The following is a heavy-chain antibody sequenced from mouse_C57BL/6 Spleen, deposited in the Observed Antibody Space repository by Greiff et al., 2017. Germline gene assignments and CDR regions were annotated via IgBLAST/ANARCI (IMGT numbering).Heavy chain of an antibody. CDR1: GYTFTSYW. J-gene: IGHJ2*01. V-gene: IGHV1-59*01. CDR3: ARGRDGNY. D-gene: IGHD1-1*01. Sequence: QVQLQQPGAELVRPGTSVKLSCKASGYTFTSYWMHWVKQRPGQGLEWIGVIDPSDSYTNYNQKFKGKATLTVDTSSSTAYMQLSSLTSEDSAVYYCARGRDGNYWGQGTTLTVSS. CDR2: IDPSDSYT.